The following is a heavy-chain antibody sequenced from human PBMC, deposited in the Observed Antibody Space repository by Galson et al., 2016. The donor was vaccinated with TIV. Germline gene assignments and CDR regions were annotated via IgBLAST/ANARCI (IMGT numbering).Heavy chain of an antibody. Sequence: SLRLSCAASGFTFDRFSINWVRQAPGKGLEWVSAISSSGSSKYYADSMKGRFTISRDNAENSVYLQMDSLRAEDTAVYYCARWYGELFYYYNAMDVWGQGTTVTVSS. J-gene: IGHJ6*02. CDR3: ARWYGELFYYYNAMDV. V-gene: IGHV3-21*06. CDR2: ISSSGSSK. D-gene: IGHD3-10*01. CDR1: GFTFDRFS.